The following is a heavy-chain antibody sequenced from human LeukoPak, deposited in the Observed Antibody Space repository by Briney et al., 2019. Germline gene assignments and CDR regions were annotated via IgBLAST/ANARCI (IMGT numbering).Heavy chain of an antibody. CDR2: ISYDGSNK. D-gene: IGHD3-3*01. Sequence: GGSLRLSCAASGFTFSSYGMLWVRQAPGKGLEWVAVISYDGSNKYYADSVKGRFTISRDNSKNTLYLQMNSLRAEDTAVYYCAKPPLYDFWSGYFDYWGQGTLVTVSS. V-gene: IGHV3-30*18. J-gene: IGHJ4*02. CDR1: GFTFSSYG. CDR3: AKPPLYDFWSGYFDY.